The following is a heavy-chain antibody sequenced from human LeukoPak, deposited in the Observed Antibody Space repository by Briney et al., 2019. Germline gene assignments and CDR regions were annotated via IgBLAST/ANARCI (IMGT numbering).Heavy chain of an antibody. V-gene: IGHV1-2*02. J-gene: IGHJ4*02. CDR2: INPNSGGT. CDR1: GYTFTGYY. CDR3: ARETYGSGSYYKY. Sequence: GASVKVSCKASGYTFTGYYMHWVRQAPGQGLEWMGWINPNSGGTNYAQKFQGGVTMTRDTSISTAYMELSRLRSDDTAVYYCARETYGSGSYYKYWGQGTLVTVSS. D-gene: IGHD3-10*01.